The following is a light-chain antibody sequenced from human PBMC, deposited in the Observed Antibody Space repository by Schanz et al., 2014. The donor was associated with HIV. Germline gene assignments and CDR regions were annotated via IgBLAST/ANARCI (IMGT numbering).Light chain of an antibody. CDR2: SNS. CDR3: GTWDDSLNGWV. J-gene: IGLJ3*02. Sequence: QSVLTQPPSVSGTPGQRVTISCSGSTSNIGRYTVNWYQHLPGTAPKFLIYSNSQRPSGVPDRFSGSKSGTSASLAISGLQSEDEADYYCGTWDDSLNGWVFRGGTKVTVL. CDR1: TSNIGRYT. V-gene: IGLV1-44*01.